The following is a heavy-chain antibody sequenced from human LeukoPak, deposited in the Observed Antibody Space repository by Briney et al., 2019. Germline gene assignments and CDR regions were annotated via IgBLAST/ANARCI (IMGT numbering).Heavy chain of an antibody. CDR2: IFSSGST. D-gene: IGHD3-10*01. V-gene: IGHV4-59*08. CDR3: ARGSYGSRY. J-gene: IGHJ4*02. Sequence: PSETLSLTCTVSGGSLDTHYWSWIRKPQGRGLEWIGYIFSSGSTNYNPSLKSRVTILVDTSKNQLFLNLSSVTAADTAVYYCARGSYGSRYWGQGTLVTVSS. CDR1: GGSLDTHY.